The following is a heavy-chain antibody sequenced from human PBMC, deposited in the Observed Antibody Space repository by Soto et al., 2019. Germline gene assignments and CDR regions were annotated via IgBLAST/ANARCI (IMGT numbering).Heavy chain of an antibody. D-gene: IGHD2-21*02. CDR1: GFTFSSYA. J-gene: IGHJ4*02. CDR2: MSFDGSNK. CDR3: ARSGGVVVGTDY. V-gene: IGHV3-30-3*01. Sequence: QVQRVESGGGVVQPGRSLRLSCAASGFTFSSYAMHWVRQAPAKGLVWVSVMSFDGSNKYYADSLKGRFTISRDKSKNTLYLQLNGLRAGDMAVYYCARSGGVVVGTDYWGQGTRVTFSS.